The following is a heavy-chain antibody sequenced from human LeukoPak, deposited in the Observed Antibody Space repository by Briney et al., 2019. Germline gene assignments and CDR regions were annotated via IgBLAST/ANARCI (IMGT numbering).Heavy chain of an antibody. CDR1: GGSISSGGYY. V-gene: IGHV4-30-2*01. CDR3: ARRFGKGSYYDSSGCWFDP. CDR2: IYHSGST. Sequence: SQTLSLTCTVSGGSISSGGYYWSWIRQPPGKGLEWIGYIYHSGSTYYNPSLKSRVTISVDRSKNQFSLKLSSVTAADTAVYYCARRFGKGSYYDSSGCWFDPWGQGTLVTVSS. J-gene: IGHJ5*02. D-gene: IGHD3-22*01.